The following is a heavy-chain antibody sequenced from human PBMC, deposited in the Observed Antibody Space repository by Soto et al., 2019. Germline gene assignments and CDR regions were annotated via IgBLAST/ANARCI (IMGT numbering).Heavy chain of an antibody. Sequence: GALRLSCAASGFTFSSYAMHWVRQAPGKGLEWVAVIWYDGSNKYYADSVKGRFTLSRDHSKNTLYLQMNSLRAEDTAVYYCARALGSYSSSWSKDYWGQGTLVTRLL. V-gene: IGHV3-33*01. CDR3: ARALGSYSSSWSKDY. CDR2: IWYDGSNK. CDR1: GFTFSSYA. J-gene: IGHJ4*02. D-gene: IGHD6-13*01.